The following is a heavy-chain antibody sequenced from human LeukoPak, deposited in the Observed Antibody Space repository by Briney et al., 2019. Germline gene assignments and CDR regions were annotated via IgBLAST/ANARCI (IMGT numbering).Heavy chain of an antibody. D-gene: IGHD5-18*01. CDR2: INPNSGGT. V-gene: IGHV1-2*02. CDR1: GYTFTGYY. CDR3: TRAVLLGTDFDY. J-gene: IGHJ4*02. Sequence: ASVKVSCKASGYTFTGYYMHWVRQAPGQGLEWMGWINPNSGGTNYAQKFQGRVTMTRDTSISTAYMELRSLRSDDTAVYYCTRAVLLGTDFDYWGQGTLVTVSS.